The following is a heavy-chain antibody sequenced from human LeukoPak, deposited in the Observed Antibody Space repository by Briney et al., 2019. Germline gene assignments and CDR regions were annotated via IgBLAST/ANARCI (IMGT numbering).Heavy chain of an antibody. CDR3: VRAYHPGGWFDP. Sequence: GGSLRLSYAASGFTFSRYSMNWVRQAPGKGLEWVSSISNTGSYISYAEFVKGRFSISRDNAKNSLYLQMNSLTAEDTAMYYCVRAYHPGGWFDPWGQGTLVTVSS. CDR1: GFTFSRYS. D-gene: IGHD2-21*01. V-gene: IGHV3-21*01. J-gene: IGHJ5*02. CDR2: ISNTGSYI.